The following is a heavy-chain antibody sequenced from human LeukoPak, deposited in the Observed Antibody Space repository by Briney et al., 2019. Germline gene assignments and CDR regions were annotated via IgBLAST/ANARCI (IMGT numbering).Heavy chain of an antibody. CDR2: IYTSGST. D-gene: IGHD4-17*01. CDR3: ASTNYGDYVYDWFDP. Sequence: PSQTLSLTCTVSGGSISSGSYYWSWIRQPAGKGLEWIGRIYTSGSTNYNPSLRSRVTMSVDTSKNHFSLKLSSVTAADTAVYYCASTNYGDYVYDWFDPWGQGNLVTVSS. V-gene: IGHV4-61*02. CDR1: GGSISSGSYY. J-gene: IGHJ5*02.